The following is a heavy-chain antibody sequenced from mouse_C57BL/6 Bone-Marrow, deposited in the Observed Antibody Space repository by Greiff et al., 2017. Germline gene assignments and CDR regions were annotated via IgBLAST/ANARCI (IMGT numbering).Heavy chain of an antibody. CDR3: ARYGSSPAWFAY. V-gene: IGHV1-19*01. CDR1: GYTFTDYY. J-gene: IGHJ3*01. D-gene: IGHD1-1*01. Sequence: VQLQQSGPVLVKPGASVKMSCKASGYTFTDYYMNWVKQSHGKSLEWIGVINPYNGGTSYNQKIKGKATLNVDKSSSTAYMELNSLTSEDSAVYYVARYGSSPAWFAYWGQGTLVTVSA. CDR2: INPYNGGT.